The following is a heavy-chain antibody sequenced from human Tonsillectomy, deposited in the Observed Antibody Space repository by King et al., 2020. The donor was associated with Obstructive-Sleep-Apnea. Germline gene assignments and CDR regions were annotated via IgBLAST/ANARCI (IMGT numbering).Heavy chain of an antibody. D-gene: IGHD6-19*01. J-gene: IGHJ4*02. CDR2: INFNSGGT. CDR1: GYPFTGYH. CDR3: ARGRGLVDY. Sequence: VQLVESGAEVKKPGASVKVSCKTSGYPFTGYHLNWVRQASGQGLEWRGWINFNSGGTNFAKKFQGRVTMTRDTSITTVYMELSRLRSDDTAVYYCARGRGLVDYWGQGTLVIVSS. V-gene: IGHV1-2*02.